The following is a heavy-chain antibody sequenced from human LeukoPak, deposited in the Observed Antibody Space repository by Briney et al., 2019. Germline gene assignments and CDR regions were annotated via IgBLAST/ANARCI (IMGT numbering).Heavy chain of an antibody. D-gene: IGHD5-18*01. J-gene: IGHJ4*02. CDR1: GYTFTSYG. V-gene: IGHV1-18*01. Sequence: EASVKVSCKASGYTFTSYGISWVRQAPGQGLEWMGWISAYNGNTNYAQKLQGRVTMTTDTSTSTAYMELRSLRSDDTAVYYCARDPSGYSYLSRGFDHWGQGTLVTVSS. CDR3: ARDPSGYSYLSRGFDH. CDR2: ISAYNGNT.